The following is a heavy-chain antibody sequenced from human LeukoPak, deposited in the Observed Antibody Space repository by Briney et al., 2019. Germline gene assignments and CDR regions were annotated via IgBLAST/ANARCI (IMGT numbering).Heavy chain of an antibody. CDR1: GFTFDDCT. CDR2: ISWDGGST. J-gene: IGHJ4*02. D-gene: IGHD5-18*01. Sequence: GGSLRLSCAASGFTFDDCTMHWVRQAPGKGLEWVSLISWDGGSTYYADSVKGRFTISRDNSKNSLYLQMNSLRTEDTALYYCAKAVWGPAIQLWSPFDYWGQGTLVTVSS. CDR3: AKAVWGPAIQLWSPFDY. V-gene: IGHV3-43*01.